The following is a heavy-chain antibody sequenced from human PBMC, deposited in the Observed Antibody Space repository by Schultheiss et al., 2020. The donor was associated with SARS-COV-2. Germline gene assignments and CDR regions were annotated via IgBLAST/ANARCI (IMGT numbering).Heavy chain of an antibody. V-gene: IGHV3-23*01. CDR1: GFTFSSYA. CDR2: ISGSGGST. Sequence: GESLKISCAASGFTFSSYAMSWVRQAPGKGLEWVSAISGSGGSTYYADSVKGRFTISRDNSKNTLYLQMNSLKTEDTAVYYCTSGIVGATSAFDIWGQGTMVTVSS. J-gene: IGHJ3*02. CDR3: TSGIVGATSAFDI. D-gene: IGHD1-26*01.